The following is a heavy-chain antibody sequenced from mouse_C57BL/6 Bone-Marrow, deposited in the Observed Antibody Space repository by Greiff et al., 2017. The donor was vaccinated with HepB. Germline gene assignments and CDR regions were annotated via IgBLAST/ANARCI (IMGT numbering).Heavy chain of an antibody. CDR1: GFTFSDYG. CDR3: ARNDYYGSSHAMDY. V-gene: IGHV5-15*01. J-gene: IGHJ4*01. D-gene: IGHD1-1*01. Sequence: EVKLMDSGGGLVQPGGSLKLSCAASGFTFSDYGMAWVRQAPRKGPEWVAFISNLAYSIYYADTVTGRFTISRENAKNTLYLEMSSLRAEDTAMYYGARNDYYGSSHAMDYWGQGTSVTVSS. CDR2: ISNLAYSI.